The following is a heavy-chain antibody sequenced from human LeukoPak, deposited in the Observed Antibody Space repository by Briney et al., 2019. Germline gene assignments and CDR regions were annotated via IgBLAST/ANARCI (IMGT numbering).Heavy chain of an antibody. CDR2: INPNSGDT. CDR3: AREGPRGNSQFDY. CDR1: GYTFTGYH. V-gene: IGHV1-2*06. Sequence: ASVKVSCKASGYTFTGYHMHWVRQAPGQGLEWMGRINPNSGDTNYAQKFQGRVTMTRDTSISTAYVELSRLRSDDTAVYYCAREGPRGNSQFDYWGQGTLVTVSS. D-gene: IGHD4-23*01. J-gene: IGHJ4*02.